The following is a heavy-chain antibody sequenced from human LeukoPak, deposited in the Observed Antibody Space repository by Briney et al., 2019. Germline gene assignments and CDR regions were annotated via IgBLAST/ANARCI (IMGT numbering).Heavy chain of an antibody. CDR3: ARVPTYCSGGSCYPTQSWFDP. V-gene: IGHV1-18*01. J-gene: IGHJ5*02. CDR1: GYTFTSYG. D-gene: IGHD2-15*01. Sequence: ASVKVSCKASGYTFTSYGISWVRQAPGQGLERMGWISAYNGNTNYAQKLQGRVTMTTDTSTSTAYMELRSLRSDDTAVYYCARVPTYCSGGSCYPTQSWFDPWGQGTLVTVSS. CDR2: ISAYNGNT.